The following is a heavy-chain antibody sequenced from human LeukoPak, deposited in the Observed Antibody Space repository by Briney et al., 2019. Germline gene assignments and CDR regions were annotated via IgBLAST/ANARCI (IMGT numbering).Heavy chain of an antibody. V-gene: IGHV3-33*06. CDR3: AKGSGDFWSGYYTHLSFDH. CDR2: IWYDGSNK. Sequence: GRSLRLSCAASGFTFSSYGMHWVRQAPGKGLEWVAVIWYDGSNKYYADSVKGRFTISRDNSKNTLYLQMNSLRAEDTAVYYCAKGSGDFWSGYYTHLSFDHWGQGTLVTVSS. J-gene: IGHJ4*02. CDR1: GFTFSSYG. D-gene: IGHD3-3*01.